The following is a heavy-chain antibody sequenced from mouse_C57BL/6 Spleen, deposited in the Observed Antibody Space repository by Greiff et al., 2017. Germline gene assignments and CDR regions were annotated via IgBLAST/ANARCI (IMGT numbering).Heavy chain of an antibody. Sequence: VKLVESGPGLVAPSQSLSITCTVSGFSLTSYGVDWVRQSPGKGLEWLGVIWGVGSTNYNSALKSRLRISNDKSKSQVFLKMNSLQTDDTAMYYCARRGLRRAMDDWGKGTSVTVSS. D-gene: IGHD2-2*01. CDR2: IWGVGST. V-gene: IGHV2-6*01. CDR1: GFSLTSYG. J-gene: IGHJ4*01. CDR3: ARRGLRRAMDD.